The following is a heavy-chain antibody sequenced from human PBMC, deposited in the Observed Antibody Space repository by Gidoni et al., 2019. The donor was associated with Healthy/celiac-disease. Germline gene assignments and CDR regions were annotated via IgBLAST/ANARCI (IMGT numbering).Heavy chain of an antibody. CDR1: GFTFSNYG. CDR2: ISYDGSNK. J-gene: IGHJ2*01. V-gene: IGHV3-30*18. D-gene: IGHD7-27*01. CDR3: AKDSVWGLGIFWYFDL. Sequence: QVQLVESGGGVVQPGRSLRLSCAASGFTFSNYGMHWVRQAPGKGLEWVAVISYDGSNKYYPDSVRGRFTLSRDNSKNTLSLQMNSLSAEDTAVYYCAKDSVWGLGIFWYFDLWGRGTLVTVSS.